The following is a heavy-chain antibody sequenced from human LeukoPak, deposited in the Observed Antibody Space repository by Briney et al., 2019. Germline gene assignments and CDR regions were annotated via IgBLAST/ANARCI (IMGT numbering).Heavy chain of an antibody. J-gene: IGHJ6*03. CDR1: GFTFSSYW. CDR2: ISASGGST. CDR3: AKVMKGSERLTMVRGVIIKTAGLYYMDV. V-gene: IGHV3-23*01. D-gene: IGHD3-10*01. Sequence: PGGSLRLSCAASGFTFSSYWMHWVRQAPGKGLEWVSSISASGGSTNYADSVKGRFTISRDNSKNTVYLQMDSLRAEDTAVYYCAKVMKGSERLTMVRGVIIKTAGLYYMDVWGKGTTVTVSS.